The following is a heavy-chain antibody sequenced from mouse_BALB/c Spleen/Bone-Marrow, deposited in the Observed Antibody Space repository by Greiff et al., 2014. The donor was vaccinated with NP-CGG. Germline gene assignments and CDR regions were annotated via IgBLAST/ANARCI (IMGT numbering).Heavy chain of an antibody. Sequence: VKLMESGDELMKPGASVKISCKATGYTFSNYWIDWVKQRPGHGLEWIGEILPGSGTANYNEKFKGKATFTEDTSSNTTYMQLSSLTSEDSALYYCARASVVPYYFDFWGQGTTLTVSS. CDR3: ARASVVPYYFDF. CDR2: ILPGSGTA. J-gene: IGHJ2*01. D-gene: IGHD1-1*01. CDR1: GYTFSNYW. V-gene: IGHV1-9*01.